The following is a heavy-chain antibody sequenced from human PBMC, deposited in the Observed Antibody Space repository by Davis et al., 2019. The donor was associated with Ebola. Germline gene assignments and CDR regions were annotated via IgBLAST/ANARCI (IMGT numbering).Heavy chain of an antibody. CDR3: ARSWGSGSYYHDS. Sequence: MPSETLSLTCTVSGGSISGYFWSWIRQPPGKGLEWIEYVYSSGSTVYNTSLKSRVTISLDRSKKQFFLKLRSVTAADTAVYYCARSWGSGSYYHDSWGQGTLVTVSS. CDR2: VYSSGST. CDR1: GGSISGYF. J-gene: IGHJ4*02. D-gene: IGHD3-10*01. V-gene: IGHV4-59*01.